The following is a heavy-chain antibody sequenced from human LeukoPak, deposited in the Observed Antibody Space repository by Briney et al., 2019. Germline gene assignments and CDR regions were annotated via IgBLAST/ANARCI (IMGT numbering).Heavy chain of an antibody. D-gene: IGHD3-22*01. J-gene: IGHJ3*02. CDR3: ARDYPVASITMIREDNAFDI. Sequence: SSETLSLTCTVSGVSISSSSYYWGWIRQPPGKGLEWSGSIYYSGSTYYNPSLKSRVTISVDTYKNQFSLKLSSVIAADTDVYSCARDYPVASITMIREDNAFDIWGQGTMVTVSS. V-gene: IGHV4-39*07. CDR2: IYYSGST. CDR1: GVSISSSSYY.